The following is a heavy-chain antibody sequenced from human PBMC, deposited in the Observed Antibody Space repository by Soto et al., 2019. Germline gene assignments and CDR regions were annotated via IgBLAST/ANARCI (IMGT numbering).Heavy chain of an antibody. CDR1: GFTFSSYG. V-gene: IGHV3-30*18. J-gene: IGHJ6*02. Sequence: PGGSLRLSCAASGFTFSSYGMHWVRQAPGKGLEWVAVISYDGSNKYYADSVKGRFTISRDNSKNTLYLQMNSLRAEDTAVYYCAKDRGRFLEWLLYAGAGFNEVNYYYYGMDVWGQGTTVTVSS. CDR2: ISYDGSNK. CDR3: AKDRGRFLEWLLYAGAGFNEVNYYYYGMDV. D-gene: IGHD3-3*01.